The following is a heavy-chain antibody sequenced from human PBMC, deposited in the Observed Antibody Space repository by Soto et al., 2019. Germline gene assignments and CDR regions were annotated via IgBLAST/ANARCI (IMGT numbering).Heavy chain of an antibody. CDR1: GFTFSSYG. J-gene: IGHJ4*02. CDR2: ISYDGSNK. V-gene: IGHV3-30*18. CDR3: AQDPGYYYFDY. D-gene: IGHD3-22*01. Sequence: GGSLRLSCAASGFTFSSYGMHWVRQAPGKGLEWVAVISYDGSNKYYADSVKGRFTISRDNSKNTLYLQMNSLRAEDTAVYYCAQDPGYYYFDYWGQGTRVTVSS.